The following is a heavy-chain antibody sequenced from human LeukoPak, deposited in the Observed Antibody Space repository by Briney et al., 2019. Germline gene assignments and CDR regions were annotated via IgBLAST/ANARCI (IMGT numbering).Heavy chain of an antibody. D-gene: IGHD1-14*01. CDR2: IAYDGSRA. CDR3: TRYNNDHFDY. Sequence: GGSLRLSCAGSGFTFGGYGMHWFRQTPGKGLEWVAVIAYDGSRAFYADSVKGRFTISRDNSKNTTSVQMDDLRAEGTAVYYCTRYNNDHFDYWGQGTLVTVSS. V-gene: IGHV3-33*01. J-gene: IGHJ4*02. CDR1: GFTFGGYG.